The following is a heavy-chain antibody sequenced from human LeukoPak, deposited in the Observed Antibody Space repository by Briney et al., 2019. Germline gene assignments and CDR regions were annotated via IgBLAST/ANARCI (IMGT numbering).Heavy chain of an antibody. CDR1: GFTFSYYA. V-gene: IGHV3-48*03. Sequence: GGSLRLSCAASGFTFSYYAMHWVRQAPGKGLEWVSYISSSGSATHYADSVKGRFTISRDHAKNSLYLQLNSLGAEDTAVYYCTREGRYYFDYWGQGTLVPVSS. CDR2: ISSSGSAT. CDR3: TREGRYYFDY. J-gene: IGHJ4*02.